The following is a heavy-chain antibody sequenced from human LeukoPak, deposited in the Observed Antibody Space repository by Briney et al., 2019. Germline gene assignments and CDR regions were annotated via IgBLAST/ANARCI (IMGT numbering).Heavy chain of an antibody. Sequence: PGGSLRLSCAASGFTFSSYGMHWVRQAPGKGLEWVAFIRYDGSNKYYADSVKGRFTISRDNSKNTLYLQMNSLRAEDTAVYYCAKATLLHYYFDYWGQGTLVTVSS. V-gene: IGHV3-30*02. CDR3: AKATLLHYYFDY. D-gene: IGHD4-11*01. CDR2: IRYDGSNK. J-gene: IGHJ4*02. CDR1: GFTFSSYG.